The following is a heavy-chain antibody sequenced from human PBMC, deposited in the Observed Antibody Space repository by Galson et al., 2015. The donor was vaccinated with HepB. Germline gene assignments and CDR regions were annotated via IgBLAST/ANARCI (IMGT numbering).Heavy chain of an antibody. D-gene: IGHD4-11*01. Sequence: ETLSLTCAVYGGSFSGYYWSWIRQPPGKGLEWIGEINHSGSTNYNPSLKSRVTISVDTSKNQFSLKLSSVTAADTAVYYCARLTTTYYYYYGMDVWGQGTTVTVSS. CDR2: INHSGST. CDR1: GGSFSGYY. J-gene: IGHJ6*02. V-gene: IGHV4-34*01. CDR3: ARLTTTYYYYYGMDV.